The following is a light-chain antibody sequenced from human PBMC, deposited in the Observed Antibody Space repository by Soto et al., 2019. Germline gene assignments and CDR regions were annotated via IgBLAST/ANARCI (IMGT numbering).Light chain of an antibody. V-gene: IGKV1-27*01. Sequence: DIQMTQSPSSLSASVGDRVTITCRASQGISNSLAWYQQKPGKVPGLLIYDASTLQSGVPSRFSGSGSGTDFTLTISRLQPEDVATYFCQKYNSAPLFGGGTKVEIK. CDR2: DAS. CDR3: QKYNSAPL. J-gene: IGKJ4*01. CDR1: QGISNS.